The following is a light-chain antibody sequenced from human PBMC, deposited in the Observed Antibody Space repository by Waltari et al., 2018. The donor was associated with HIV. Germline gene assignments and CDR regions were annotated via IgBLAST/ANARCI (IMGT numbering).Light chain of an antibody. V-gene: IGLV1-36*01. CDR3: ATWDDTLNGVI. CDR1: SSNIGNNT. CDR2: SDA. Sequence: QSLLTQPPSVSEAPRQRVTISCSGSSSNIGNNTVHWYRQLPGKAPRLLIYSDALLSSGVSDRFSDSKSGTSASLAISGLQSEDEADYYCATWDDTLNGVIFGGGTKLTVL. J-gene: IGLJ2*01.